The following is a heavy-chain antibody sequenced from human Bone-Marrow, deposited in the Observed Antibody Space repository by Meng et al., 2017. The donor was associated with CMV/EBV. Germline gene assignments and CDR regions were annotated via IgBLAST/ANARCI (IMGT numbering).Heavy chain of an antibody. J-gene: IGHJ4*02. CDR3: ARDPSIAAAGGYFDY. CDR1: GFTFSDYY. CDR2: ISSSSTT. Sequence: GAALNISCAASGFTFSDYYMNWVRQAPGKGLEWVSSISSSSTTYYADSVKGRFTITRDNAKNSLYLQMNSLRAEDTAVYYCARDPSIAAAGGYFDYWGQGTLVTVSS. V-gene: IGHV3-69-1*02. D-gene: IGHD6-13*01.